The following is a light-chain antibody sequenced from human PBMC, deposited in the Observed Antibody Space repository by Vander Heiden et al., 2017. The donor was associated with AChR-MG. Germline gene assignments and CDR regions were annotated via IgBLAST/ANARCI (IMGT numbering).Light chain of an antibody. Sequence: DIQMTQSPSTLSASVGDRVTITCRASQSIGYWLAWYQQKAGKAPKLLIYKASSLESGVPSRFSGSGSGTEFTLSISSLQPDDFATYYCQQYNSHSLFTFGPGTKVDIK. CDR1: QSIGYW. V-gene: IGKV1-5*03. J-gene: IGKJ3*01. CDR2: KAS. CDR3: QQYNSHSLFT.